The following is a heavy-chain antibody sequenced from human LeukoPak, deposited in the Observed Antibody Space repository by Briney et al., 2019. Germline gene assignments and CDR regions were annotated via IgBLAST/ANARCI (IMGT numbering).Heavy chain of an antibody. CDR1: GGTFSSYA. CDR2: IIPIFGTA. J-gene: IGHJ3*02. CDR3: ARGGYSSGWRRRNDAFDI. Sequence: VASVTVSCNASGGTFSSYAISWVRQAPGQGLEWMGGIIPIFGTANYAQKLQGRVTITTDESTSTAYMELSSLRSEDTAVYYCARGGYSSGWRRRNDAFDIWGQGTMVTVSS. D-gene: IGHD6-19*01. V-gene: IGHV1-69*05.